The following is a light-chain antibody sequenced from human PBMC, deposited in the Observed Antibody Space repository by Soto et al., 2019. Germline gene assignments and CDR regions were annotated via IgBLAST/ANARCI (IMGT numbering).Light chain of an antibody. V-gene: IGKV3-11*01. J-gene: IGKJ4*01. CDR1: QSVTTF. CDR2: DAS. Sequence: EIVLTQSPVTLSLSPGERATLSCRASQSVTTFLAWYQQKPGQAPRLLIYDASKKATGIPARFSGSGSGTDLTLPISSLEPEDFAVYYCQQRTNWPLTFGGGTKVEIK. CDR3: QQRTNWPLT.